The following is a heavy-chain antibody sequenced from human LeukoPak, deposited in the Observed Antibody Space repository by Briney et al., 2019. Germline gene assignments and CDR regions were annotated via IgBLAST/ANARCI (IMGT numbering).Heavy chain of an antibody. D-gene: IGHD3-16*01. CDR2: IKEDGSEK. CDR3: ARAFS. Sequence: GGSLRLSCAASGFTFSSQWMSWVRQAPGKGLEWVANIKEDGSEKSYVDSVKGRFTISRDNARNSLYLQMNSLRAEDTAVYYCARAFSWGQGTLVTVSS. V-gene: IGHV3-7*01. J-gene: IGHJ5*02. CDR1: GFTFSSQW.